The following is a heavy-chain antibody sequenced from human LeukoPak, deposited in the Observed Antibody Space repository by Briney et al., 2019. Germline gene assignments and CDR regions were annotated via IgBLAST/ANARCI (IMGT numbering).Heavy chain of an antibody. D-gene: IGHD3/OR15-3a*01. V-gene: IGHV3-66*03. CDR3: ARDRAANQDWVEFDP. J-gene: IGHJ5*02. CDR1: GFRVSDYY. CDR2: IRDSGEA. Sequence: GGSLRLSCAVSGFRVSDYYMSCVRQAPGKGMEWVGLIRDSGEAFYADFARGRFAISRDESENTLYLQMNSLRVEDTAVYFCARDRAANQDWVEFDPWGQGTPVIVSS.